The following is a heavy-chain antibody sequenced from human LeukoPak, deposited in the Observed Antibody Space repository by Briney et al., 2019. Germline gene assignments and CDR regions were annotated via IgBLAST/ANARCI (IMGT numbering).Heavy chain of an antibody. D-gene: IGHD4-17*01. J-gene: IGHJ4*02. Sequence: GGSLRLSRTASGFTFGDYAMSWFRQAPGKGLEWVGFIRSKAYGGTTEYAASVKGRFTISRDDSKSIAYLQMNSLKTEDTAVYYCTREGGTVTPTGDYWGQGTLVTVSS. V-gene: IGHV3-49*03. CDR1: GFTFGDYA. CDR3: TREGGTVTPTGDY. CDR2: IRSKAYGGTT.